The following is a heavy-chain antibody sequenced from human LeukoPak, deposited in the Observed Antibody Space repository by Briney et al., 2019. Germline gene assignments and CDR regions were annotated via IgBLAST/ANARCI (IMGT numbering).Heavy chain of an antibody. D-gene: IGHD6-19*01. V-gene: IGHV1-3*03. CDR1: GYPFTSYA. J-gene: IGHJ5*02. CDR2: INAGNGNT. Sequence: ASVKVSCKASGYPFTSYAMHWVRQAPGQRLEWMGWINAGNGNTKYSQEFQGRVTITRDTSASTAYMELSSLRSEDMAVYYCAREIAVAGTSWFDPWGQGTLVTVSS. CDR3: AREIAVAGTSWFDP.